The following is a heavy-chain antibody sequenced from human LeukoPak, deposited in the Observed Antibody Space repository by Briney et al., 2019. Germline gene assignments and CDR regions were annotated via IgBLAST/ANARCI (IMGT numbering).Heavy chain of an antibody. J-gene: IGHJ6*03. CDR2: IIPIFGTA. CDR3: ATRGTGTTFLPMDV. D-gene: IGHD1-1*01. Sequence: SVKVSCKASGGTFSSYAISWVRRAPGQGLEWMGGIIPIFGTANYAQKFQGRVTITADESTSTAYMELSSLRSEDTAVYYCATRGTGTTFLPMDVWGKGTTVTVSS. V-gene: IGHV1-69*01. CDR1: GGTFSSYA.